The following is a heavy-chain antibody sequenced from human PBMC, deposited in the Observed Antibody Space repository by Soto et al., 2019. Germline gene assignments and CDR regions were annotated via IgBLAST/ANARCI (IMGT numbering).Heavy chain of an antibody. Sequence: QVPLVESGGGVVQPGRSLRLSCAASGFTFSSYGMHWVRQAPGKGLEWVAVIWYDGSNKYYADSVKGRFTISRDNSKNTLYLQMNSLRAEDTAVYYCARDSSSIVVVVAAAPDYWGQGTLVTVSS. CDR1: GFTFSSYG. J-gene: IGHJ4*02. CDR2: IWYDGSNK. V-gene: IGHV3-33*01. D-gene: IGHD2-15*01. CDR3: ARDSSSIVVVVAAAPDY.